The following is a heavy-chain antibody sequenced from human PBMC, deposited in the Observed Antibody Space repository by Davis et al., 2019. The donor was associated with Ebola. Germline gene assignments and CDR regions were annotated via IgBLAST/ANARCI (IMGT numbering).Heavy chain of an antibody. CDR1: GFTFSAYS. J-gene: IGHJ3*01. CDR3: VKDTSNIWFDV. V-gene: IGHV3-23*01. CDR2: LGTSADT. D-gene: IGHD2/OR15-2a*01. Sequence: GESLKISCAASGFTFSAYSMAWVRRAPGKGLEWVSTLGTSADTYYADSVKGRFTISRDNSKNTLHLQMNSLRVEDTAMYYCVKDTSNIWFDVWGQGTLVTVSA.